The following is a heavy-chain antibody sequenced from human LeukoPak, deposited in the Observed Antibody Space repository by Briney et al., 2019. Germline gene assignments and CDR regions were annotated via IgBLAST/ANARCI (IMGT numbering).Heavy chain of an antibody. CDR3: ARDPKYYYGSGISAREGRVWEGFDP. D-gene: IGHD3-10*01. V-gene: IGHV1-2*02. CDR2: INPNSGGT. J-gene: IGHJ5*02. CDR1: GYTFTGYY. Sequence: GASVKVSCKASGYTFTGYYMHWVRQAPGQGLEWMGWINPNSGGTNYAQKFQGRVTMTRDTSISTAYMELSRLRSDDTAVYYCARDPKYYYGSGISAREGRVWEGFDPWGQGTLVTVSS.